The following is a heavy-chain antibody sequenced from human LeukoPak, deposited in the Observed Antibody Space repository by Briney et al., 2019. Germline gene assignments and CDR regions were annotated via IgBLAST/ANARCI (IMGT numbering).Heavy chain of an antibody. CDR1: GYTFTSYD. D-gene: IGHD3-3*01. CDR3: ARDHYDFWSGYYSYGMDV. J-gene: IGHJ6*02. CDR2: MNPNSGNT. Sequence: ASVKVSCKASGYTFTSYDINWVRQATGRGLEWMGWMNPNSGNTGYAQKFQGRVTMTRNTSISTAYMELSSLRSEDTAVYYCARDHYDFWSGYYSYGMDVWGQGTTVTVSS. V-gene: IGHV1-8*01.